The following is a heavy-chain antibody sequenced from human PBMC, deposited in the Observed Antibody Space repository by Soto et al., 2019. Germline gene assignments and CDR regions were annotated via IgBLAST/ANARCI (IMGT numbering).Heavy chain of an antibody. D-gene: IGHD7-27*01. J-gene: IGHJ5*02. CDR2: MNHNSGNT. V-gene: IGHV1-8*01. CDR3: AIEVLGHWQTYYNWFDP. CDR1: GYTFTSYD. Sequence: QVQLVQSGAEVKKPGASVKVSCKASGYTFTSYDINGVRQATGQGLEWMGCMNHNSGNTGYAQKFQGRVTMTRNTSISTAYMELSSLRSEATAGYYCAIEVLGHWQTYYNWFDPWGQGTLVTVSS.